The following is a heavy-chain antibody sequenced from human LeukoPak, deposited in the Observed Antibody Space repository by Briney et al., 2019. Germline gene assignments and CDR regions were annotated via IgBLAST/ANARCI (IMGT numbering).Heavy chain of an antibody. CDR2: ISSSSSYI. J-gene: IGHJ4*02. V-gene: IGHV3-21*01. D-gene: IGHD4-17*01. CDR1: GFTFSSYS. CDR3: ARGDYGDYVSVY. Sequence: GGSLRLSCAASGFTFSSYSMNWVRQAPGKGLEWVSSISSSSSYIYYADSVKGRFTISRDNAKNSLYLQMNSLRAEDTAVYYCARGDYGDYVSVYWGQGTLVTVSS.